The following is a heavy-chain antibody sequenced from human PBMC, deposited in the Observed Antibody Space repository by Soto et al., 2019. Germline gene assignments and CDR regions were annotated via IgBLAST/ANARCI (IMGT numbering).Heavy chain of an antibody. CDR1: GGSFSGYY. J-gene: IGHJ4*02. CDR3: AREGWGSSSRRIPY. Sequence: QVQLQQWGAGLLKPSETLSLTCAVYGGSFSGYYWSLIRQPPGKGLEWIGEINHSGSPNYNPSLKSRFTISVDTSKNQFSLKLSSVTAADTAVYYCAREGWGSSSRRIPYWGQGTRVTVSA. CDR2: INHSGSP. V-gene: IGHV4-34*01. D-gene: IGHD6-6*01.